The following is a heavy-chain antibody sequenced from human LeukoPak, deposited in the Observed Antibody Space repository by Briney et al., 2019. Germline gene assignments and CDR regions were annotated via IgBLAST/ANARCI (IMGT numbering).Heavy chain of an antibody. Sequence: SETLSLTCAVYGGSFSGYYWSWIRQPPGKGLEWIGEINHSGSTNYNPSLKSRVSISVATSKCQFSLKLGSVTAADTAVYYCARGPLDVGRIAARRSGEYWGQGTLVTVSS. CDR3: ARGPLDVGRIAARRSGEY. CDR2: INHSGST. V-gene: IGHV4-34*01. J-gene: IGHJ4*02. CDR1: GGSFSGYY. D-gene: IGHD6-6*01.